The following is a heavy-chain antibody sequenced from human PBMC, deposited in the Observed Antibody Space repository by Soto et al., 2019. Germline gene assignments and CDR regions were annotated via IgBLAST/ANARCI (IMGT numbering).Heavy chain of an antibody. Sequence: GSLQISCHVSGYSFTSYWISWVRQMPGKGLEWMGRIDPSDSYTNYSPSFQGHVTISADKSISTAYLQWSSLKASDTAMYYCATLRDYYGMDVWGQGTTVTVSS. CDR1: GYSFTSYW. V-gene: IGHV5-10-1*01. J-gene: IGHJ6*02. CDR2: IDPSDSYT. CDR3: ATLRDYYGMDV.